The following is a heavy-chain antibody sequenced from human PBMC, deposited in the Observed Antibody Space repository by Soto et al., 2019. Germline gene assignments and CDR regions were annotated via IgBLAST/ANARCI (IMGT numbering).Heavy chain of an antibody. CDR3: VRESLVALAKGAFDF. CDR1: GFTVSDTY. D-gene: IGHD2-21*01. CDR2: LFSGGTT. Sequence: GGSLRLSCAASGFTVSDTYMNWVRQAPGKGLDWVSALFSGGTTYHTDSVKGRFAVSRDTSTNTVHLQMNSLRAEDTAVYYCVRESLVALAKGAFDFWGQGTLVTVSS. V-gene: IGHV3-66*01. J-gene: IGHJ3*01.